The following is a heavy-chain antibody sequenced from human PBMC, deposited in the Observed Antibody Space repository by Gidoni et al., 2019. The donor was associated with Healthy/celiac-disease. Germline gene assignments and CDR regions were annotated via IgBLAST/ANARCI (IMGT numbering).Heavy chain of an antibody. CDR3: AKEQDIVVVVAATQNWFDP. D-gene: IGHD2-15*01. J-gene: IGHJ5*02. Sequence: EVQLLESGGGLVQPGGSLRLSCAASGFPFSSYAMSWVRQAPGKGLEWVSAISGSGGSTYYADSVKGRFTISRDNSKNTLYLQMNSLRAEDTAVYYCAKEQDIVVVVAATQNWFDPWGQGTLVTVSS. V-gene: IGHV3-23*01. CDR1: GFPFSSYA. CDR2: ISGSGGST.